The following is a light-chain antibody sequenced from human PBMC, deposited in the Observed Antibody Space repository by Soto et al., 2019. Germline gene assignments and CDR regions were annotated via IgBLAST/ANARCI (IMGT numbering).Light chain of an antibody. V-gene: IGKV1-39*01. Sequence: DIQMTQSPSSLSASVGDRVTITCRASQSISSYLNWYQQKPGKAPKLLIYGASSLQSGVPLRFSGSGSGTDFTLTISSLEPEDFATYYCQESYSTLWGTCGQGTKVDI. CDR2: GAS. CDR1: QSISSY. CDR3: QESYSTLWGT. J-gene: IGKJ1*01.